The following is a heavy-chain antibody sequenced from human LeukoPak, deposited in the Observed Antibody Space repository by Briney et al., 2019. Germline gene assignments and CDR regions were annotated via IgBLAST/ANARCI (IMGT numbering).Heavy chain of an antibody. Sequence: GGSLRLSCAASGFTFSSYWMNWPREAPGKGLEWVASINHNGNVNYYVDSVKGRFTISRDNAKNSLYLQMSNLRAEDTAVYFCARGGGLDVWGQGATVTVSS. CDR1: GFTFSSYW. V-gene: IGHV3-7*03. CDR2: INHNGNVN. J-gene: IGHJ6*02. D-gene: IGHD3-16*01. CDR3: ARGGGLDV.